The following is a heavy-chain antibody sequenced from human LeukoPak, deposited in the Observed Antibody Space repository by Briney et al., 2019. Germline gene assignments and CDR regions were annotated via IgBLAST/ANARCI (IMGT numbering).Heavy chain of an antibody. CDR1: GGSISSYY. V-gene: IGHV4-59*01. J-gene: IGHJ3*02. CDR3: ARYSSGWRSFDI. D-gene: IGHD6-19*01. CDR2: IYYSGST. Sequence: PSETLSLTCTVSGGSISSYYWSWIRQPPGKGLEWIGYIYYSGSTNYNPSLKSRVTISVDTSKNQFSLNLGSVTAADTAVYYCARYSSGWRSFDIWGQGTMVTVSS.